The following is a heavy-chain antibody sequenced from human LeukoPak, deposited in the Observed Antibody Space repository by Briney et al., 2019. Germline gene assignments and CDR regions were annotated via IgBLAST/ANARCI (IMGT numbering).Heavy chain of an antibody. J-gene: IGHJ4*02. V-gene: IGHV3-11*06. Sequence: GGSLRLSCAASGFTFSDYYMSWIRQAPGKGLEWVSYISSSSSYTNYADSVKGRFTISRDNAKNSLYLQMNSLRDEDSAVYYCARDPHIAAAGTIFDYWGQGTLVTVSS. CDR1: GFTFSDYY. D-gene: IGHD6-13*01. CDR3: ARDPHIAAAGTIFDY. CDR2: ISSSSSYT.